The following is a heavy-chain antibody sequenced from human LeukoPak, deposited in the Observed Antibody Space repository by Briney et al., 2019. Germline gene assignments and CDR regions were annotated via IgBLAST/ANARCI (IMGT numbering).Heavy chain of an antibody. CDR3: ARQGCSGGFCYSLYYFDY. CDR1: GFTFTSHW. J-gene: IGHJ4*02. Sequence: GESLKISCRASGFTFTSHWIGWVRQMPGKGLEWMGIIYPGDSDTRYSPSFQGQVTVSADKSSSTAYLQWSSLKASDTAMYYCARQGCSGGFCYSLYYFDYWGQGTLVTVSS. V-gene: IGHV5-51*01. CDR2: IYPGDSDT. D-gene: IGHD2-15*01.